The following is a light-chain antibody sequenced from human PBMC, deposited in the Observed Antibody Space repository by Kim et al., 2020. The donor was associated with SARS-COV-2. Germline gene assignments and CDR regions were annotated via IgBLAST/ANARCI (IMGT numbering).Light chain of an antibody. V-gene: IGLV3-1*01. CDR3: QAWDSSMWV. CDR2: QDS. CDR1: KLGDKY. J-gene: IGLJ3*02. Sequence: SYELTQPPSVSVSPGQTASITCSGDKLGDKYACWYQQKPGQSPVLVIYQDSKRPSGIPERFSGSNSGNTATLTISGTQAMDEADYYCQAWDSSMWVFGGGTQLTAL.